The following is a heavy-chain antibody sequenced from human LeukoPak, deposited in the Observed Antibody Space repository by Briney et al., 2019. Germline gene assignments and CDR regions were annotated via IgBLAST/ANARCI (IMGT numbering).Heavy chain of an antibody. Sequence: PGGSLRLSCAASGFTFSAYNMNWVGQAPGKWLEWLSYISSTSSTIYYADSVKGRFAISRDNAKNSLYLQMNSLRAEDTAVYYCARDYYNTSGYYYGGYWGQGTPVTVSS. CDR1: GFTFSAYN. CDR2: ISSTSSTI. V-gene: IGHV3-48*01. D-gene: IGHD3-22*01. CDR3: ARDYYNTSGYYYGGY. J-gene: IGHJ4*02.